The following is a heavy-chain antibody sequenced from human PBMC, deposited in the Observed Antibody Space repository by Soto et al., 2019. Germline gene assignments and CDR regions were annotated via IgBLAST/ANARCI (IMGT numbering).Heavy chain of an antibody. CDR3: ARGPGYSSSWYDY. CDR2: IYYSGCT. J-gene: IGHJ4*02. CDR1: VGSISSYY. D-gene: IGHD6-13*01. Sequence: SETLSLTCTVSVGSISSYYWSWIRQPPGKGLEWIGYIYYSGCTNYNPSLKSRVTISVDTSKNQFSLKLSSVTAADTAVYYCARGPGYSSSWYDYWGQGTMVTVSS. V-gene: IGHV4-59*01.